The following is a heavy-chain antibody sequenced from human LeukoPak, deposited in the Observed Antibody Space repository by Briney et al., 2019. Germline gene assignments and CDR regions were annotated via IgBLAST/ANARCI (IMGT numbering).Heavy chain of an antibody. CDR3: ARSRLGSGSYFSRYYYMDV. Sequence: ASVKVSCKASGYTFTSYDINWVRQATGQGLEWMGWMNPNSGNTGYAQKFQGRVTITRNTSISTAYMELSSLRSEDTAVYYCARSRLGSGSYFSRYYYMDVWGKGTTVTVSS. J-gene: IGHJ6*03. CDR1: GYTFTSYD. V-gene: IGHV1-8*03. D-gene: IGHD3-10*01. CDR2: MNPNSGNT.